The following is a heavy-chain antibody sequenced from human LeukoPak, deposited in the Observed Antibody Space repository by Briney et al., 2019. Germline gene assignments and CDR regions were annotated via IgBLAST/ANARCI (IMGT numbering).Heavy chain of an antibody. CDR3: ARERGYSSSWLDFDY. J-gene: IGHJ4*02. D-gene: IGHD6-13*01. CDR2: INPSGGST. CDR1: GYTFTSYY. V-gene: IGHV1-46*01. Sequence: ASVKVSCKASGYTFTSYYMHWVRQAPGQGLEWMGIINPSGGSTSYAQKFQGRVTMTRDTSISTAYMELSRLRSDDTAVYYCARERGYSSSWLDFDYWGQGTLVTVSS.